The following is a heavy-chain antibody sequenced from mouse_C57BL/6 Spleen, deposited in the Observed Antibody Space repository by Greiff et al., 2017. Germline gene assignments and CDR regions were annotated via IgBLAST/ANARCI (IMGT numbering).Heavy chain of an antibody. CDR2: INPSSGYT. J-gene: IGHJ3*01. D-gene: IGHD2-5*01. V-gene: IGHV1-4*01. CDR1: GYTFTSYT. Sequence: QVQLQQSGAELARPGASVKMSCKASGYTFTSYTMHWVKQRPGQGLEWIGYINPSSGYTKYNQKFKDKATLTADKSSSTAYMQLSSLTSEDSAVYYCARGLYYSISLFAYWGEGTLVTVSA. CDR3: ARGLYYSISLFAY.